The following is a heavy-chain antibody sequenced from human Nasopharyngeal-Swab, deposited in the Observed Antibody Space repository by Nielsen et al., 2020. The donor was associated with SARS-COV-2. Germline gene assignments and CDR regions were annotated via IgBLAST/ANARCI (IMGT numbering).Heavy chain of an antibody. D-gene: IGHD6-13*01. CDR1: GGSISDYY. CDR2: IYYSGTT. Sequence: SETLSLTFTVSGGSISDYYWSWIRQPPGKGLEWVGYIYYSGTTNYNPSLESRVTISIDMSKNQFSLKLYSVTAADTAVYYCARNHSWGGDAFDLWGQGTMVTVSS. V-gene: IGHV4-59*08. CDR3: ARNHSWGGDAFDL. J-gene: IGHJ3*01.